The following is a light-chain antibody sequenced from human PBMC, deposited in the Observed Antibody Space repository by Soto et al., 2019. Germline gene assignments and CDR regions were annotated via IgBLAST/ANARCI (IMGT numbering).Light chain of an antibody. CDR1: RSDIGAYNF. CDR3: TSWTTSTTMI. J-gene: IGLJ2*01. CDR2: DVN. Sequence: QSALTQPASVSGSPGQSITISCTGTRSDIGAYNFVSWYQQHPGEVPKLILYDVNVRPSGVSNRFSGSKSGNTASLTISGRQAEDEADDYCTSWTTSTTMIFGGGTKVTVL. V-gene: IGLV2-14*03.